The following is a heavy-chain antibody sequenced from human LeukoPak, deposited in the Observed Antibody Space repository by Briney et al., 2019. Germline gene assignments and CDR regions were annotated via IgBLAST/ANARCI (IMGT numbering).Heavy chain of an antibody. Sequence: ASVKVSCKASGGTFSSYAISWVRQAPGQGLEWMGGIIPIFGTANYAQKFQGRVTITTDESTSTAYMELSSLRSEDTAVYYCAETSIAAAGKAHGYHMDVWGKGTTVTVSS. D-gene: IGHD6-13*01. J-gene: IGHJ6*03. V-gene: IGHV1-69*05. CDR2: IIPIFGTA. CDR3: AETSIAAAGKAHGYHMDV. CDR1: GGTFSSYA.